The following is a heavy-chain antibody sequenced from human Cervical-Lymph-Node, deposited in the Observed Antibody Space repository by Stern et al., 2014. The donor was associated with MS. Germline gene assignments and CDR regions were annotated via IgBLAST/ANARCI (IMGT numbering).Heavy chain of an antibody. Sequence: QLQLQESGPGLVKPSQTLSLTCTVSGGSISSGSHYWSWIRQPAGKGLEWIGRIYTSGSTDYNPSLKGRVTISLDASKSQFSLKLSSVTAADTAVYYCARNDGKTYAHYWGQGTLVTVSS. V-gene: IGHV4-61*02. CDR2: IYTSGST. CDR1: GGSISSGSHY. J-gene: IGHJ4*02. D-gene: IGHD1/OR15-1a*01. CDR3: ARNDGKTYAHY.